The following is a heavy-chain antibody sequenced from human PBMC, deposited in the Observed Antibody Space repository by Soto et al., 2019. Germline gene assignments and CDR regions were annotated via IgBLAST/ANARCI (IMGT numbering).Heavy chain of an antibody. CDR2: ISSDGSNK. Sequence: QVQLVESGGGVVQPGRSLRLSCTASGFTFSSSVMHWIRQAPGKGLEWVAVISSDGSNKYYADSVKGRVTISRDNSKNTLYLQTNSLRTEYTAVYYGAKEVVGATLDFWGQGTLVTVSS. V-gene: IGHV3-30*18. J-gene: IGHJ4*02. D-gene: IGHD1-26*01. CDR1: GFTFSSSV. CDR3: AKEVVGATLDF.